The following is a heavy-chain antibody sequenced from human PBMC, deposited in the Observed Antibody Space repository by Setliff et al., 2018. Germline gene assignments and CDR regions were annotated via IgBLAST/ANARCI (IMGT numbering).Heavy chain of an antibody. V-gene: IGHV4-34*01. CDR3: ARGGPTLTISRVLVVSSFDP. Sequence: SETLSLTCAVYGGSFSGYYWSWIRQPPGKGLEWIGEINHSGSTNYNPSLKSRVTISVDTSKNQFSLTLSSVTAADTATYYCARGGPTLTISRVLVVSSFDPWGQGSRVTVSS. CDR1: GGSFSGYY. D-gene: IGHD3-3*01. CDR2: INHSGST. J-gene: IGHJ5*02.